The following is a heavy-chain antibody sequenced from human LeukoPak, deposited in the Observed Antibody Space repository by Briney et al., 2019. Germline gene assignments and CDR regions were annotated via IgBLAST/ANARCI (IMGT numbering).Heavy chain of an antibody. Sequence: SQTLSLTCTVSGGSLSSGSYYWSWIRQPAGKGLEWIGRIYTSGSTNYNPSLKSRVTISVDTSKNQFSLKLSSVTAADTAVYYCAGRDGYKMLDYWGQGTLVTVSS. V-gene: IGHV4-61*02. D-gene: IGHD5-24*01. J-gene: IGHJ4*02. CDR3: AGRDGYKMLDY. CDR1: GGSLSSGSYY. CDR2: IYTSGST.